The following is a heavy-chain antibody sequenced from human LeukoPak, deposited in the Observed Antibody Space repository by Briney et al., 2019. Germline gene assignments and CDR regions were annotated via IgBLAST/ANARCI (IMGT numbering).Heavy chain of an antibody. V-gene: IGHV3-73*01. D-gene: IGHD3-10*01. Sequence: GGSLRLSCAASGFTFSGSAVHWVRQAWGKGGEGVGRIRRTANGYATAYAASVKDMCTIAREDSKNEAYLQMDSLKTEDTPVYYCTRNYYGSRSYADFDYWGQGTLVTVSS. CDR2: IRRTANGYAT. J-gene: IGHJ4*02. CDR1: GFTFSGSA. CDR3: TRNYYGSRSYADFDY.